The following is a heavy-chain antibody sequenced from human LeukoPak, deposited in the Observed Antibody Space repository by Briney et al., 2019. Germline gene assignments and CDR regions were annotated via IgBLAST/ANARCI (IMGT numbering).Heavy chain of an antibody. D-gene: IGHD1-26*01. V-gene: IGHV3-23*01. CDR2: ISGSGGST. CDR1: GFTFSSYA. CDR3: ARGTSSPGYFDL. Sequence: GGSLRLSCAASGFTFSSYAMSWVRQAPGKGLEWVSAISGSGGSTYYADSVKGRFTISRDNSQKKVFLQMNNLRPDDTALYYCARGTSSPGYFDLWGQGTQVTVSS. J-gene: IGHJ4*02.